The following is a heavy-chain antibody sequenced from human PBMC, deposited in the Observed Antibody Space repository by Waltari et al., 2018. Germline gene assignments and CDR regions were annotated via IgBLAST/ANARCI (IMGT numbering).Heavy chain of an antibody. V-gene: IGHV3-30*18. CDR3: AKAGGIHNYPLDP. D-gene: IGHD1-26*01. Sequence: QVEESGGGVVQPGGPLSLSCVASGYRFNNYGMHWVRQAPGKGLEWLAVISSDGSGKYYADSVKGRFTMSRDNSKNTVYLQMNSLRPEDTAVYYCAKAGGIHNYPLDPWGQGTLVTVSS. J-gene: IGHJ5*02. CDR2: ISSDGSGK. CDR1: GYRFNNYG.